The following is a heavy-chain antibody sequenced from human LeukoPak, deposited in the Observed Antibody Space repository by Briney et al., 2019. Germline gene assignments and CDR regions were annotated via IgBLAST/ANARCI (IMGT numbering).Heavy chain of an antibody. Sequence: PGGSLRLSCAASGFTFSSYWMSWVRQAPGKGLEWVANIKQDGSEKYYVDSVKGRFTISRDNAKNSLYLQMNSLRAEDTAVYYCARGLYSTYYYYYMDVWGKGTTVTVSS. V-gene: IGHV3-7*01. CDR2: IKQDGSEK. CDR1: GFTFSSYW. J-gene: IGHJ6*03. D-gene: IGHD6-13*01. CDR3: ARGLYSTYYYYYMDV.